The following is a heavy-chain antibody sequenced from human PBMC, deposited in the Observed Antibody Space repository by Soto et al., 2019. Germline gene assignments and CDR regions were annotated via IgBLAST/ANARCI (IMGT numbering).Heavy chain of an antibody. Sequence: ASVKVSCKASGGTFGSYAISWVRQAPGQGLEWMGGIIPIPGTANYAQKFQGRVTIAADESTSTAYMELSSLRSEDTAVYYCASSQGCSISLEIYYYYYYGMDVWGQGTTVTVSS. CDR2: IIPIPGTA. J-gene: IGHJ6*02. CDR3: ASSQGCSISLEIYYYYYYGMDV. V-gene: IGHV1-69*13. D-gene: IGHD2-2*01. CDR1: GGTFGSYA.